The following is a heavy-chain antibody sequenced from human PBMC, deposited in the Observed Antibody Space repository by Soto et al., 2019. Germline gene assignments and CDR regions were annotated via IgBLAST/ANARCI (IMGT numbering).Heavy chain of an antibody. D-gene: IGHD6-19*01. CDR3: AKDRGWALDY. CDR1: GFTFSSYG. J-gene: IGHJ4*02. CDR2: ISYDGSNK. V-gene: IGHV3-30*18. Sequence: GGSLRLSCAASGFTFSSYGMHWVRQAPGKGLEWVAVISYDGSNKYYADSVKGRFTISRDNSKNTLYLQMNSLRAEDTAGYYCAKDRGWALDYWGQGTLVTVSS.